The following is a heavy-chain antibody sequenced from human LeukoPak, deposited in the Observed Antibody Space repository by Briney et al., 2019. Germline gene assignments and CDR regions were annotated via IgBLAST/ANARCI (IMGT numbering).Heavy chain of an antibody. Sequence: GGSLRLSCVASGFTFSTYTMNWVRQAPGKGLEWVSYISSSGSTRYYADSVKGRFTISRDNAKNSLYLQINSLRAEDTAVYYCARASITMARGELVFYFDYWGQGTLVTVSS. CDR2: ISSSGSTR. D-gene: IGHD3-10*01. J-gene: IGHJ4*02. CDR3: ARASITMARGELVFYFDY. CDR1: GFTFSTYT. V-gene: IGHV3-48*04.